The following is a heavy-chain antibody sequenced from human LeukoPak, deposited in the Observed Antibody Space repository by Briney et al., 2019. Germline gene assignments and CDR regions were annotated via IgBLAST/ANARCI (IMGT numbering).Heavy chain of an antibody. CDR2: ISGSGGST. D-gene: IGHD3-10*01. CDR1: GFTFSSYA. Sequence: GGSLRLSCAASGFTFSSYAMSWVRQAPGKGLEWVSAISGSGGSTYHADSVKGRFTISRDNSKNTLYLQMNSLRAEDTAVYYCAKSGGMVRGVIRAFDIWGQGTMVTVSS. V-gene: IGHV3-23*01. CDR3: AKSGGMVRGVIRAFDI. J-gene: IGHJ3*02.